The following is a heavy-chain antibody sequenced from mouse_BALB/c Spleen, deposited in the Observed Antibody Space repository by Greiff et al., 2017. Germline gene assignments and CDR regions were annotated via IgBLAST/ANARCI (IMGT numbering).Heavy chain of an antibody. CDR3: ARPGDYDGIDY. D-gene: IGHD2-4*01. CDR2: ISTYYGDA. J-gene: IGHJ2*01. CDR1: GYTFTDYA. Sequence: QVQLQQSGAELVRPGVSVKISCKGSGYTFTDYAMHWVKQSHAKSLEWIGVISTYYGDASYNQKFKGKATMTVDKSSSTAYMELARLTSEDSAIYYCARPGDYDGIDYWGQGTTLTVSS. V-gene: IGHV1S137*01.